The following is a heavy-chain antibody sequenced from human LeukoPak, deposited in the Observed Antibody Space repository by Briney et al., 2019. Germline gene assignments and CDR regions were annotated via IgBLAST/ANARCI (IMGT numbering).Heavy chain of an antibody. Sequence: GGSLRLSCAASGFTFSSYTMNWVRQAPGKGLEWVSSISTSSSYIYYADSVKGRFTISRDNAKNSLYLQMNSLRAEDTAVYYCARVTMYYDILTGYYKPNWFDPWGQGTLVTVSS. CDR2: ISTSSSYI. CDR3: ARVTMYYDILTGYYKPNWFDP. D-gene: IGHD3-9*01. V-gene: IGHV3-21*01. CDR1: GFTFSSYT. J-gene: IGHJ5*02.